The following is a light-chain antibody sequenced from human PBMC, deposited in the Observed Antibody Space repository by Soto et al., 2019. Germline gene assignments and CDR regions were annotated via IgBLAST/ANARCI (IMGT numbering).Light chain of an antibody. CDR2: DVS. Sequence: QSVLTQPRSVSGSPGQSVTISCTGTSSDVGGYKYVSWYQQHPGKVPNLIIYDVSERPSGVPDRFSGSKSGNTASLSISGLQADDGADYYCCSYAGSYTVLFGGGTKVTVL. V-gene: IGLV2-11*01. CDR1: SSDVGGYKY. CDR3: CSYAGSYTVL. J-gene: IGLJ2*01.